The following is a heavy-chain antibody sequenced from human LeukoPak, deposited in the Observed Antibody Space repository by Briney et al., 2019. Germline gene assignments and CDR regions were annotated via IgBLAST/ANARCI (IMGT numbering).Heavy chain of an antibody. CDR1: GFTSSSYS. D-gene: IGHD3-3*01. Sequence: GGSLRLSCAASGFTSSSYSMNWVRQAPGKGLEWVSSISSSSSYIYYADSVKGRFTISRDNAKNSLYLQMNSLRAEDTAVYYCARADPITIFGYFDYWGQGTLVTVSS. CDR2: ISSSSSYI. J-gene: IGHJ4*02. V-gene: IGHV3-21*01. CDR3: ARADPITIFGYFDY.